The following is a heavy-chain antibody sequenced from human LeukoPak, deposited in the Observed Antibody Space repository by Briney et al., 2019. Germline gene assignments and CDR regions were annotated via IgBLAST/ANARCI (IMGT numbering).Heavy chain of an antibody. J-gene: IGHJ4*02. Sequence: ASVKVSCKASGYTFTSYDINWVRQAPGQGLEWMGIINPRGGSTTYAQKFQGRVTMTRDTSTSTVYMELSSLRSEDTAVYYCARDSTPTYYSGTYYFEYWGQGTLVTVSS. D-gene: IGHD1-26*01. CDR3: ARDSTPTYYSGTYYFEY. CDR2: INPRGGST. V-gene: IGHV1-46*01. CDR1: GYTFTSYD.